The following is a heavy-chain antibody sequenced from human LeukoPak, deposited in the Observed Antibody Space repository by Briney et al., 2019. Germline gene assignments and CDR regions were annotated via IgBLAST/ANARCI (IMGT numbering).Heavy chain of an antibody. Sequence: PGGSLRLSCAASGFTFDDYGMSWVRQAPGKGLEWVSGINWSGTSTGYADSVKGRFTISRDNSNNRLYLQMNSLRAEDTAVFHCARGPHPLYYYGSGNYYRVDGFDIWGQGTMVTVSS. CDR3: ARGPHPLYYYGSGNYYRVDGFDI. D-gene: IGHD3-10*01. V-gene: IGHV3-20*01. CDR2: INWSGTST. CDR1: GFTFDDYG. J-gene: IGHJ3*02.